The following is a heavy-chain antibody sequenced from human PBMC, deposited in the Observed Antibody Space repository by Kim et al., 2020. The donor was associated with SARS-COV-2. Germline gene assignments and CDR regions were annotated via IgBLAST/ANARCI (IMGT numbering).Heavy chain of an antibody. CDR3: ARGPGFDY. Sequence: GSTNYNPSLNSRVTISVATSTNQFSLKLSSVTAADTAVYYCARGPGFDYWGQGTLVTVSS. V-gene: IGHV4-34*01. J-gene: IGHJ4*02. CDR2: GST.